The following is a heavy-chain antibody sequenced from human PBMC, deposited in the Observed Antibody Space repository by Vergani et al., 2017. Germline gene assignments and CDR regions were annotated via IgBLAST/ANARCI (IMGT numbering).Heavy chain of an antibody. CDR1: GFTVSSNY. J-gene: IGHJ6*03. CDR3: ASRRRDTTTYYYYYYMDV. Sequence: EVQLVESGGGLVQPGGSLRLSCAASGFTVSSNYMSWVRQAPGKGLEWVSVIYSGGSTYYADSVKGRFTISRDNSKNTLYLQMNSLRAEDTAVYYCASRRRDTTTYYYYYYMDVWGKGTTVTVSS. D-gene: IGHD5-18*01. V-gene: IGHV3-53*04. CDR2: IYSGGST.